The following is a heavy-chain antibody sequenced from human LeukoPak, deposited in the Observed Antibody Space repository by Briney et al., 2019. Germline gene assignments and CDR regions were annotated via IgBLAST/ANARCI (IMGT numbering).Heavy chain of an antibody. V-gene: IGHV3-73*01. Sequence: PGGSLKLSCAAAGFTFSGSAMHWVRQASGKGLEWVGRIRSKANSYATVYAASVKGRFTISRDDSKNTAYLQMNSLRAEDTAVYYCAKDRITIFGVVINWGQGTLVTVSS. CDR2: IRSKANSYAT. CDR3: AKDRITIFGVVIN. CDR1: GFTFSGSA. D-gene: IGHD3-3*01. J-gene: IGHJ4*02.